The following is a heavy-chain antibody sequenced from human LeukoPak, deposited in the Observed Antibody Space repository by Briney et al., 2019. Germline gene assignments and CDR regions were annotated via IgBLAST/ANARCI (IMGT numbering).Heavy chain of an antibody. CDR2: IIPIFGTA. D-gene: IGHD2-2*01. V-gene: IGHV1-69*05. CDR3: ARATGDCSSTSCRNNWFDP. CDR1: GGTFSSYA. J-gene: IGHJ5*02. Sequence: SVKVSCKASGGTFSSYAISWVRQAPGQGLEWMGGIIPIFGTANYAQKFQGRVTITTDESTSTAYMELSSLRSEDTAVYYCARATGDCSSTSCRNNWFDPWGQGTPVTVSS.